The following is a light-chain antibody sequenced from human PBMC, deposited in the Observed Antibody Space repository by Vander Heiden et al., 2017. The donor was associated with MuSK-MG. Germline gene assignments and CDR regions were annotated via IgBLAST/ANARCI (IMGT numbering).Light chain of an antibody. J-gene: IGLJ2*01. CDR2: TDS. CDR3: QSADSSGTYVV. CDR1: AVPKKY. Sequence: SYELTQPPSVSVSPGQTARITCAGDAVPKKYAYWYQQKPGPAPLLVIYTDSERPSGIPERFSGSTSGTTVTFTIIGVQAEDEADYYCQSADSSGTYVVFGGGTKLTVL. V-gene: IGLV3-25*03.